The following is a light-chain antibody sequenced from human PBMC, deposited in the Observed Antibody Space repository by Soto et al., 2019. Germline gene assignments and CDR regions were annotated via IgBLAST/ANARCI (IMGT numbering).Light chain of an antibody. CDR3: QQYGSSKRT. V-gene: IGKV3-20*01. Sequence: EIVLTQSPGTLSLSPGERATFSCRASQSVSNNYLAWYQQKPGQAPRLLIYDASIRATGIPDRFSGSGSGTDFNLTISRREPEDFAVYYCQQYGSSKRTFGQGTKVEIK. J-gene: IGKJ1*01. CDR1: QSVSNNY. CDR2: DAS.